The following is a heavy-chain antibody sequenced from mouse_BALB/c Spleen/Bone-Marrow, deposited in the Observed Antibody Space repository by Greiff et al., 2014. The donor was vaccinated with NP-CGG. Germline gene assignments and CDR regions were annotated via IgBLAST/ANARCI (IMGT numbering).Heavy chain of an antibody. CDR2: IDPANGNT. Sequence: DVQLQESGAELVKPGASVKLSCTASGFNIKDTYMHWVKQKPEQGLEWIGRIDPANGNTKYDPKFQGKATITADTSSYTAYLQLSSLTSEDTAVYYCARRAARATGFAYWGQGTLVTVSA. V-gene: IGHV14-3*02. CDR3: ARRAARATGFAY. J-gene: IGHJ3*01. CDR1: GFNIKDTY. D-gene: IGHD3-1*01.